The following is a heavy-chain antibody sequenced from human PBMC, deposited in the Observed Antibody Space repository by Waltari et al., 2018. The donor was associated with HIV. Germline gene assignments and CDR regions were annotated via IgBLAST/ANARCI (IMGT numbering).Heavy chain of an antibody. CDR3: ARLRGRGGITMIVPRFDP. CDR1: GGSISSTSYY. CDR2: IDYSGST. V-gene: IGHV4-39*01. D-gene: IGHD3-22*01. Sequence: QLQLQESGPGLVKPSETLSLTCTVSGGSISSTSYYWGWIRQPPGKGLEWIGTIDYSGSTYYNPSLKSRGTISVDTSKNQFSLKLSSVTAADTAVYYCARLRGRGGITMIVPRFDPWGQGTLVTVSS. J-gene: IGHJ5*02.